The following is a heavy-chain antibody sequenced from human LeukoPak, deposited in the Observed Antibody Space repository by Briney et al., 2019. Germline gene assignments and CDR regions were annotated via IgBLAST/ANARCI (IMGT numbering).Heavy chain of an antibody. Sequence: GGSLRLSCAASGFTFSSFGMHWVRQAPGKGLEWVSFLRFDATSYYYAESVKGRFTISRDNSKNTLYLQMNSLRAEDTAVYYCARGPRIAASFDYWGQGTLVTVSS. CDR2: LRFDATSY. CDR3: ARGPRIAASFDY. D-gene: IGHD6-6*01. CDR1: GFTFSSFG. V-gene: IGHV3-30*02. J-gene: IGHJ4*02.